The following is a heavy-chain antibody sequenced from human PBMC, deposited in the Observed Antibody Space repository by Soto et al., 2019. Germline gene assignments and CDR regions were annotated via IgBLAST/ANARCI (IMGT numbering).Heavy chain of an antibody. J-gene: IGHJ4*02. Sequence: EVQLVESGGGLVQPGRSLRLSCAASGFTFDDYAMHWVRQAPGKGLEWVSGISWHSGSIGYADSVKGRFTISRDNAKNSVYLQMNSLRAEDTALYYCAKGIIAAAGAFDYWGQGTLVTVSS. CDR2: ISWHSGSI. CDR1: GFTFDDYA. D-gene: IGHD6-13*01. V-gene: IGHV3-9*01. CDR3: AKGIIAAAGAFDY.